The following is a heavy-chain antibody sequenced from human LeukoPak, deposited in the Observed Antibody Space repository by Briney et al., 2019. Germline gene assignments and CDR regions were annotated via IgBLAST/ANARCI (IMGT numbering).Heavy chain of an antibody. CDR2: ISRSGDST. J-gene: IGHJ6*03. CDR3: AKGGSGPSSERPYNYFYYMDV. Sequence: GGSLRLSCVASGFTFNTNAMSWVRQAPGKGLEWISSISRSGDSTYYADSVKGRFTISRDNSKNTVYVQMESLRAEDTALYYCAKGGSGPSSERPYNYFYYMDVWGKGATVTVSS. CDR1: GFTFNTNA. V-gene: IGHV3-23*01. D-gene: IGHD6-25*01.